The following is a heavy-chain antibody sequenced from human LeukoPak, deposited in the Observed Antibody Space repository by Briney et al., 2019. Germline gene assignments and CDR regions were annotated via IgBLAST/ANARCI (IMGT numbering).Heavy chain of an antibody. CDR2: VYDSGTT. V-gene: IGHV4-59*08. J-gene: IGHJ4*02. Sequence: PSDTLSLTCSVTGGYISTYYWSWIRQTPGKGLESIGYVYDSGTTNYNPSLKGRVTISSYTSKNQFSLNLRSVNAADTAIYYCARHGGSLGYFDYWGQGTLVTVSS. CDR1: GGYISTYY. D-gene: IGHD1-26*01. CDR3: ARHGGSLGYFDY.